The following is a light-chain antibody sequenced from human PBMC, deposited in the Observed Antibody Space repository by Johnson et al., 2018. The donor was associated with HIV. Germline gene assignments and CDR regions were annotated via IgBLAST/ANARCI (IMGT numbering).Light chain of an antibody. CDR2: EST. CDR3: GTWDSSPSVV. J-gene: IGLJ1*01. Sequence: QSVLTQPPSVSAAPGQKVTISCSGSSSNIGNNYVSWYQQLPGTAPKLLIYESTNRPSGIPDRFSGPKSGTSATLGITGLTTGDEADYYCGTWDSSPSVVFGTGTKVPVL. CDR1: SSNIGNNY. V-gene: IGLV1-51*02.